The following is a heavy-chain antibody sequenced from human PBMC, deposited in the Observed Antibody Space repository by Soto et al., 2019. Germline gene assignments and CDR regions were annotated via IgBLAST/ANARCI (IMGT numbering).Heavy chain of an antibody. Sequence: PGGSLRLSCVVSGLTFSKHAMSWVRQAPGKGLEWVAGITGGGDSTYYADSVKGRFTVSRDNSKNMLYLQMYGLTADDTAVYYCTKDGEYAYLAGFNRKLDTWGQGSLVHVSS. D-gene: IGHD3-9*01. CDR3: TKDGEYAYLAGFNRKLDT. CDR1: GLTFSKHA. CDR2: ITGGGDST. V-gene: IGHV3-23*01. J-gene: IGHJ5*01.